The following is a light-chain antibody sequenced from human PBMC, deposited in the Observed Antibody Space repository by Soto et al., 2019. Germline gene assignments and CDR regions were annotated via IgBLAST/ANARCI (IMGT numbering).Light chain of an antibody. CDR3: QQYNSYSWT. CDR2: DAS. Sequence: DIQMTQSPSTLSASVGDSVTITCRASQSISSWLAWYQQKPGKAPKLLIYDASSLESGVPSRFSGSGSGTELTLTISSLQPDDFATYYCQQYNSYSWTVGQGTKVEIK. V-gene: IGKV1-5*01. J-gene: IGKJ1*01. CDR1: QSISSW.